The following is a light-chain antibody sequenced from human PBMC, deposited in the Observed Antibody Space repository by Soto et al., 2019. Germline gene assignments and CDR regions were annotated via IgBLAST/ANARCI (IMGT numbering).Light chain of an antibody. Sequence: DIQMTQSPSSLSASVGDRVTITCRASQSISSYLNWYQQKPGKAPKLLIYAASSFQSGVPSRCSGSGSGTDFTLTISSLQPEDFATYYCQQSYSTPPITFGQGTRLEIK. J-gene: IGKJ5*01. V-gene: IGKV1-39*01. CDR3: QQSYSTPPIT. CDR2: AAS. CDR1: QSISSY.